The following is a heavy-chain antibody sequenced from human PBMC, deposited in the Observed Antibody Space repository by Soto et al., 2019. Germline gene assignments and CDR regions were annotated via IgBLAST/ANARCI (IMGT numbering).Heavy chain of an antibody. CDR2: INHSGST. CDR3: ARRGVAASCGMDV. CDR1: GSFSGYY. J-gene: IGHJ6*02. D-gene: IGHD2-15*01. V-gene: IGHV4-34*01. Sequence: GSFSGYYWSWIRQPPGKGLEWIGEINHSGSTNYNPSLKSRVTISVDTSKNQFSLKLSSVTAADTAVYYCARRGVAASCGMDVWGQGTTVTVSS.